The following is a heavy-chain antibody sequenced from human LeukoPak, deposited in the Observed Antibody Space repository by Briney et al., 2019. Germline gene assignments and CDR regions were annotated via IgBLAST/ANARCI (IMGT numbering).Heavy chain of an antibody. CDR2: IYYSGST. J-gene: IGHJ3*02. D-gene: IGHD3-10*01. V-gene: IGHV4-61*01. CDR3: AREGSSSEGALGDAFDI. CDR1: GYSISSGYY. Sequence: SETLSLTCTVSGYSISSGYYWGWIRQPPGKGLEWIGYIYYSGSTNYNPSLKSRVTISVDTSKNQFSLKLSSVTAADTAVYYCAREGSSSEGALGDAFDIWGQGTMVTVSS.